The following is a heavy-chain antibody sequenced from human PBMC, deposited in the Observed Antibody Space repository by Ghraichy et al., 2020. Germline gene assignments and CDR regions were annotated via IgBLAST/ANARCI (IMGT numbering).Heavy chain of an antibody. Sequence: GESLNISCSASGFTFNTYAMTWVRQAPGKGLEWVSSITASGGKTFYADSVQGRFTISRDNSKTTVYLQMNGLRVEDTAVYYCAKALRKTDIRNSLLARDALDIWGRGTMVIVSS. CDR1: GFTFNTYA. V-gene: IGHV3-23*01. D-gene: IGHD2-21*02. CDR3: AKALRKTDIRNSLLARDALDI. J-gene: IGHJ3*02. CDR2: ITASGGKT.